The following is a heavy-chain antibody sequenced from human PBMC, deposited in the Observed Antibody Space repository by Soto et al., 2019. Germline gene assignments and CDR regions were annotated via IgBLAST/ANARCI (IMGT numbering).Heavy chain of an antibody. CDR1: GYTFTGYY. D-gene: IGHD2-15*01. V-gene: IGHV1-2*04. CDR3: ARDLGQCSGGSCYSTNYGMDV. Sequence: ASVKVSCKASGYTFTGYYMHWVRQAPGQGLEWMGWINPNSGGTNYAQKFQGWVTMTRDTSISTAYMELSRLRSDDTAVYYCARDLGQCSGGSCYSTNYGMDVWGQGTTVTVSS. J-gene: IGHJ6*02. CDR2: INPNSGGT.